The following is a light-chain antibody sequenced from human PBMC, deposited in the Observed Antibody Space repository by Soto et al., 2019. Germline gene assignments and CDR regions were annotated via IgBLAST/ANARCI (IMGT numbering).Light chain of an antibody. CDR3: QQSFSTPIT. J-gene: IGKJ5*01. CDR2: DAS. CDR1: QSIITY. Sequence: DIQMTQSPASLSASVGDKVTITCRASQSIITYLNWFQQKPGKAPKVLIYDASTLQSGVPSRFRGSGSGTDFTLSINGLQHEHFPSYYCQQSFSTPITFGQGTRLEIK. V-gene: IGKV1-39*01.